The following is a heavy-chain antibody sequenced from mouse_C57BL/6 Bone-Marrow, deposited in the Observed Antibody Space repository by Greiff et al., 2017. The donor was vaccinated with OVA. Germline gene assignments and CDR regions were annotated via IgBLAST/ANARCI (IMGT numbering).Heavy chain of an antibody. CDR1: GFTFSDYY. J-gene: IGHJ4*01. V-gene: IGHV5-12*01. CDR3: SRRSYYHYDYAMDY. CDR2: ISNGGGST. D-gene: IGHD1-1*01. Sequence: EVMLVESGGGLVQPGGSLKLSCAASGFTFSDYYMYWVRQTPEKRLEWVAYISNGGGSTYYPDTVKGRFPISSDNAKNTLYLQRSRLKAEDTAMYYCSRRSYYHYDYAMDYWGQGTSVTVSS.